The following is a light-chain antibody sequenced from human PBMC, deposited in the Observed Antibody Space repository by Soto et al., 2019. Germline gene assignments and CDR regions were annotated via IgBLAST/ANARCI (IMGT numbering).Light chain of an antibody. J-gene: IGKJ4*01. CDR1: QIISSD. CDR2: GAS. CDR3: QQSNNYPLT. Sequence: DIQMTQSPSSLSASVGDRVTITCRASQIISSDLNWYQQKPGEAPKLLVYGASNLQSGVPSTFSGSGSGTDFTLTISSLQPEDFATYYCQQSNNYPLTFGGGTKVEIK. V-gene: IGKV1-39*01.